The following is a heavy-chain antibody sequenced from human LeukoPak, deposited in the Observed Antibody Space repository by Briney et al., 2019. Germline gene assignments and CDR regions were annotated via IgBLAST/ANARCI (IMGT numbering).Heavy chain of an antibody. CDR2: IYYSGST. V-gene: IGHV4-59*01. Sequence: PSETLSLTCTVSGASISNYYWTWIRQPPGKGLEWIGYIYYSGSTNYRPSLKSRVTISVDTSKNQVSLRLRSVTAADTDVYYWARGLRNGSSGTRLDFFDIWAQGKMVTVS. J-gene: IGHJ3*02. CDR1: GASISNYY. CDR3: ARGLRNGSSGTRLDFFDI. D-gene: IGHD3-3*01.